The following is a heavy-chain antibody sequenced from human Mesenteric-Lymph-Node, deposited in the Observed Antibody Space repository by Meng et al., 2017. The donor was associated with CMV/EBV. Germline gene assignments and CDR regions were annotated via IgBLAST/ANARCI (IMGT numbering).Heavy chain of an antibody. J-gene: IGHJ4*02. D-gene: IGHD2-2*02. Sequence: ASVKVSCKASGYTFTSYYMHWVRQAPGQGLEWMGIINPSGSSTTYAQKFQGRVTMTRDTSTSTVYMELSSLRSEDTAVYYCARRGRRSLKGEGYCSSTSCYIGTIGGYYFDYWGQGTLVTVSS. V-gene: IGHV1-46*01. CDR3: ARRGRRSLKGEGYCSSTSCYIGTIGGYYFDY. CDR1: GYTFTSYY. CDR2: INPSGSST.